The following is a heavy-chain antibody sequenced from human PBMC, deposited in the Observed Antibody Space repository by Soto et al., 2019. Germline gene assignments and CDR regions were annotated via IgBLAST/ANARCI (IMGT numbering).Heavy chain of an antibody. V-gene: IGHV3-30-3*01. CDR2: ISYDGSNK. CDR1: GFTFSSYA. CDR3: ARDKNYDSSGYYYRFLDY. Sequence: PGGSLRLSCAASGFTFSSYAMHWVRQAPGKGLEWVAVISYDGSNKYYADSVKGRFTISRDNSKNTLYLQMNSLRAEDTAVYYCARDKNYDSSGYYYRFLDYWG. J-gene: IGHJ4*01. D-gene: IGHD3-22*01.